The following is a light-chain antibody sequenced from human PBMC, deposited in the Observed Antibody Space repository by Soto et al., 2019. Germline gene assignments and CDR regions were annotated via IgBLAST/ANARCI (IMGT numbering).Light chain of an antibody. CDR1: SSNIGAGYD. CDR3: QSYDTRLTGYV. V-gene: IGLV1-40*01. Sequence: QPVLTQPPSVSGAPGQRVTISCTGSSSNIGAGYDVHWYQHLPGTAPKLLIYDNNNRPSGVPDRFSASKSDTSASLAITGLHTDDEADYYCQSYDTRLTGYVFGTGTKLTVL. J-gene: IGLJ1*01. CDR2: DNN.